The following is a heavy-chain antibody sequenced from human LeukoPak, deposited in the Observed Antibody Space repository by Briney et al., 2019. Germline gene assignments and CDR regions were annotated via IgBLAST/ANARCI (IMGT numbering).Heavy chain of an antibody. V-gene: IGHV3-11*01. CDR2: ISSSGSTI. Sequence: GGSLRLSCAASGFTFTDYYMSLIRQAPGKGLEWVSYISSSGSTIYYADSVKGRFTISRDNAKNSLYLQMNSLRAEDTAVYYCAKLVTGIAVAGYFDYWGQGTLVTVSS. D-gene: IGHD6-19*01. CDR3: AKLVTGIAVAGYFDY. CDR1: GFTFTDYY. J-gene: IGHJ4*02.